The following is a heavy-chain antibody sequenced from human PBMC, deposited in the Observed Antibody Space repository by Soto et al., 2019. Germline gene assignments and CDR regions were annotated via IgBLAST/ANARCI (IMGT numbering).Heavy chain of an antibody. CDR3: ASTLGARFDY. CDR1: GYTFTNFG. Sequence: ASVKVSCKASGYTFTNFGISWVRQAPGQGLEWMGWISAYNGNTNYAQNFQGRVTITRDTSTSTVYMEVSSLRSEDTAVYYCASTLGARFDYWGQGTLVTVSS. J-gene: IGHJ4*02. V-gene: IGHV1-18*01. CDR2: ISAYNGNT. D-gene: IGHD3-16*01.